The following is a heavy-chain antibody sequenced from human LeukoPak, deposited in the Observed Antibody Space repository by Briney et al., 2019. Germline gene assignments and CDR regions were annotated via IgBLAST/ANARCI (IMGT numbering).Heavy chain of an antibody. CDR1: GGSISSGGYS. J-gene: IGHJ4*02. D-gene: IGHD3/OR15-3a*01. CDR2: IYHSGST. CDR3: AAQPQGTDFDY. V-gene: IGHV4-30-2*01. Sequence: SETLSLTCAVSGGSISSGGYSWSWLRQPPGKGLEWIGYIYHSGSTYYNPSLKSRVTISVDRSKNQFSLKLSSVTAADTAVYYCAAQPQGTDFDYWGQGTLVTVSS.